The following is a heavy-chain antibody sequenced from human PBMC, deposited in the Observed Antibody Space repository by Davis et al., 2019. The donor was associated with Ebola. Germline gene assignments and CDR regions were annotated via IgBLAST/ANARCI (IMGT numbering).Heavy chain of an antibody. CDR2: IKSKTDGGTT. J-gene: IGHJ4*02. V-gene: IGHV3-15*01. D-gene: IGHD2-8*01. Sequence: GESLKISCAASGFTFSNAWMSWVRQAPGKGLEWVGRIKSKTDGGTTDYAAPVKGRFTISRDDSKNTLYLQMNSLKIEDTAVYYCRGSMGYLGQGTLVTVSS. CDR1: GFTFSNAW. CDR3: RGSMGY.